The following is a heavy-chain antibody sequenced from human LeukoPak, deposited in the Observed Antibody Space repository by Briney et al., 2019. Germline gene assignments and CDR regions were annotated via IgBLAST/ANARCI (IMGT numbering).Heavy chain of an antibody. V-gene: IGHV4-34*01. Sequence: TSETLSLTCAVYGGSFSGYYWSWIRQPPGKGLEWIGEIYHSGSTNYNPSLKSRVTISVDKSKNQFSLKLSSVTAADTAVYYCAREDYDDSGAWYFDLWGRGTLVTVSS. CDR3: AREDYDDSGAWYFDL. CDR2: IYHSGST. CDR1: GGSFSGYY. J-gene: IGHJ2*01. D-gene: IGHD3-3*01.